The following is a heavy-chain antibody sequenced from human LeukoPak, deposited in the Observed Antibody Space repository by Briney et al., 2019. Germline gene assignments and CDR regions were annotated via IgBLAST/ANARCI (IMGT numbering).Heavy chain of an antibody. CDR3: ARDLS. Sequence: PGGSLRLSCVASGFTFSSYWMSWVRQAPGKGLEWVANIKQDGSEKYYVDSVKGRFTISRDNAKNSLYLQMNSLRAEDTAVYYCARDLSWGQGTLVTVSS. CDR1: GFTFSSYW. J-gene: IGHJ4*02. CDR2: IKQDGSEK. V-gene: IGHV3-7*01.